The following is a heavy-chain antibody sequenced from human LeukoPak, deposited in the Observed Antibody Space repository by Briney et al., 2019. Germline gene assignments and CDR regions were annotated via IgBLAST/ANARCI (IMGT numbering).Heavy chain of an antibody. CDR2: INPNSGGT. V-gene: IGHV1-2*06. D-gene: IGHD6-19*01. CDR3: ARGRTPVAGTSAYYYYYYGMDV. CDR1: GYTFTGYY. Sequence: ASVKVSCTASGYTFTGYYMHWVRQAPGQGLEWMGRINPNSGGTNYAQKFQGRVTMTRDTSISTAYMELSRLRSDDTAVYYCARGRTPVAGTSAYYYYYYGMDVWGQGTTVTVSS. J-gene: IGHJ6*02.